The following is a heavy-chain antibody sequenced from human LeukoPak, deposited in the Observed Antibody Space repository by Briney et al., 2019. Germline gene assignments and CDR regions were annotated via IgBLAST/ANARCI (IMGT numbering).Heavy chain of an antibody. CDR3: ARGSGYREGGYY. J-gene: IGHJ4*02. Sequence: SETLSLTCAVYDASFTNDYWSWIRQPPGKGLEWIGEIHHSGTTKYKPSLKSRITISVDTSKNEFSLRLTSVTAADTAVYYCARGSGYREGGYYWGQGTLVTVSS. CDR2: IHHSGTT. D-gene: IGHD5-12*01. V-gene: IGHV4-34*01. CDR1: DASFTNDY.